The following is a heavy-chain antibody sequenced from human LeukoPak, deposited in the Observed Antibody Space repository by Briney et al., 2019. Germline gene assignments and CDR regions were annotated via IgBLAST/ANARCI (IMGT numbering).Heavy chain of an antibody. D-gene: IGHD1-26*01. Sequence: SETLSLTCTVSGGSINNYYWTWIRQPAGAGLKWLGRIYGSSGNTDYNPSLKGRVTMSLDKSQNQFSLILKSVTAADTAFYYCARVLSAMGANTFDVWGQGTMVTVSS. CDR3: ARVLSAMGANTFDV. CDR2: IYGSSGNT. V-gene: IGHV4-4*07. CDR1: GGSINNYY. J-gene: IGHJ3*01.